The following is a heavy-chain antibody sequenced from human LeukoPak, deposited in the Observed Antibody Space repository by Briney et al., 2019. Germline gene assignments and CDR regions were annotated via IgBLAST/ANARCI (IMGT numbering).Heavy chain of an antibody. CDR1: GGTFDKYS. J-gene: IGHJ4*02. D-gene: IGHD5-18*01. V-gene: IGHV1-69*13. CDR3: ARESSDDTARATPFAY. CDR2: IIPIFGTA. Sequence: SVKVSCKASGGTFDKYSINWVRQAPGQGLEWMGGIIPIFGTANYQQRFQGRVTITADESTSTAYMSLSSLRFDDTAVYYCARESSDDTARATPFAYWGQGTLVTVSS.